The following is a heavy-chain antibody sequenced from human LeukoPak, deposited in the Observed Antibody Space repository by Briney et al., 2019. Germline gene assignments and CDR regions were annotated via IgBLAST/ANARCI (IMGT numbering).Heavy chain of an antibody. CDR1: GYTFTGYY. Sequence: EASVKVSCKASGYTFTGYYMHWVRQAPGQGLEWMGWINPNSGGTNYAQKFQGRVTMTRDTSINTAYMDLSGLRSDDTAIYYCARVFRQQLGTYFDYWGQGTLVAVSS. CDR2: INPNSGGT. D-gene: IGHD6-13*01. CDR3: ARVFRQQLGTYFDY. J-gene: IGHJ4*02. V-gene: IGHV1-2*02.